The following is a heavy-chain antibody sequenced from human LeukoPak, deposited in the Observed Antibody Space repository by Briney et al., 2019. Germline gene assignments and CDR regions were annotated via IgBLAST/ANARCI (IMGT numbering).Heavy chain of an antibody. V-gene: IGHV4-39*07. CDR1: GGSISSSSYY. CDR2: IYYSGST. Sequence: SETLSLTCTVSGGSISSSSYYWGGIRQPPGKGLEWIGSIYYSGSTYYNPSLKSRVTISVDTSKNQFSLKLSSVTAADTAVYSCARDPPSGSYSDWAFDYRGQGTLVTVSS. CDR3: ARDPPSGSYSDWAFDY. D-gene: IGHD1-26*01. J-gene: IGHJ4*02.